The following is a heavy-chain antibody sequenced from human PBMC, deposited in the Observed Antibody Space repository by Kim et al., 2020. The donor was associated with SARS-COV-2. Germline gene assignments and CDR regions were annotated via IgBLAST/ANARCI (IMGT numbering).Heavy chain of an antibody. J-gene: IGHJ6*02. Sequence: GGSLRLSCAASGFTFSSYSMNWVRQAPGKGLEWVSYISSSSSTIYYADSVKGRFTISRDNAKNSLYLQMNSLRDEDTAVYYCARDWRECSGGSCYLRRYYYYGMDVWGQGTTVTVSS. CDR1: GFTFSSYS. D-gene: IGHD2-15*01. V-gene: IGHV3-48*02. CDR2: ISSSSSTI. CDR3: ARDWRECSGGSCYLRRYYYYGMDV.